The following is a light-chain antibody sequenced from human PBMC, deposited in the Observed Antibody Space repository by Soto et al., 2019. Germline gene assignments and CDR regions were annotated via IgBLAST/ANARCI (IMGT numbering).Light chain of an antibody. CDR3: MHALETPYT. V-gene: IGKV2-28*01. J-gene: IGKJ2*01. CDR1: QSLLHSNGYNY. CDR2: LGS. Sequence: DIVMTQSPLSLPVTPGEPASISCRSSQSLLHSNGYNYLDWYLQKPGQSPQLLIYLGSNRASGVPDRFSGSGSGTDFTLKISRVEAEDVGVYYCMHALETPYTFAQGTNVDIK.